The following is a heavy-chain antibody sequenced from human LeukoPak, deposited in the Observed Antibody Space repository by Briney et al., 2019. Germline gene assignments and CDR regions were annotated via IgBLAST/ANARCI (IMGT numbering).Heavy chain of an antibody. J-gene: IGHJ6*02. D-gene: IGHD3-10*01. CDR3: ATTLYGSGSYYIDYYYYYGMDV. CDR1: GFTFSSYW. Sequence: GGSLRLSCAASGFTFSSYWMSWVRQAPGKGLEWVANIKQDGSEKYYVDSVKGRFTISRDNAKDSLYLQMNSLRAEDTAVYYCATTLYGSGSYYIDYYYYYGMDVWGQGTTVTVSS. V-gene: IGHV3-7*01. CDR2: IKQDGSEK.